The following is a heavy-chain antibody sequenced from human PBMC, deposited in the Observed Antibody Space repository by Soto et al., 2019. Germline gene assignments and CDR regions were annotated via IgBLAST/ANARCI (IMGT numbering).Heavy chain of an antibody. J-gene: IGHJ3*02. CDR1: GFTFSNSA. V-gene: IGHV1-58*01. CDR2: IVVGSGNT. D-gene: IGHD2-15*01. CDR3: AAELYSGGSCCSFDI. Sequence: QMQVVQSGPEVQKPGTSVKVSCKTSGFTFSNSAVQWVRQARGQRLEWMGWIVVGSGNTKYEQKLEERVAINRDMSTSTVYMELSSLRSDDTAMYYCAAELYSGGSCCSFDIWGQGTMVTVSS.